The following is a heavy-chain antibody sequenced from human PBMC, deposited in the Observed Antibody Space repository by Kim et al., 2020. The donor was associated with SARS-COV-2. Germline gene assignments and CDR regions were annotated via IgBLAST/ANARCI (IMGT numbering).Heavy chain of an antibody. CDR2: ISTSSSYI. D-gene: IGHD3-10*01. Sequence: GGSLRLSCAASGFTFSSYSMNWVRQAPGKGLEWVSSISTSSSYIDYADSLKGRFTISRDNAKNSLYLQMNSLRAEDTAVYYCARYYYGSGSYLQWGQGTLVTVSS. V-gene: IGHV3-21*01. J-gene: IGHJ4*02. CDR1: GFTFSSYS. CDR3: ARYYYGSGSYLQ.